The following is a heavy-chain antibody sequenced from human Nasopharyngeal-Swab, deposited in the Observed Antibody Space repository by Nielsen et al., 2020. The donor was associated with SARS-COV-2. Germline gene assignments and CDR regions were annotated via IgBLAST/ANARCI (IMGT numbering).Heavy chain of an antibody. CDR1: GFTFSSYW. V-gene: IGHV3-7*01. D-gene: IGHD6-13*01. Sequence: GESLKISCAASGFTFSSYWMSWVRQAPGKRLEWVANIKQDGSEKYYVDSVKGRFSISRDNAKNSLYLQMNSLRAEDTAVYYCARLESSSWYWAYWGQGTLVTVSS. J-gene: IGHJ4*02. CDR2: IKQDGSEK. CDR3: ARLESSSWYWAY.